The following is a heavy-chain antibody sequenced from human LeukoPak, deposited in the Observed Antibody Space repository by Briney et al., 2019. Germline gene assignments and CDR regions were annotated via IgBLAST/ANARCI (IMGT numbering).Heavy chain of an antibody. J-gene: IGHJ4*02. CDR1: GGSISSGGYY. V-gene: IGHV4-30-2*01. D-gene: IGHD3-3*01. Sequence: SQTLSLTCTVSGGSISSGGYYWSWIRQPPGKGLEWIGYIYHSGSTYYNPSLKSRVTISVDRSKNQFSLKLSSVTAADTAVYYCARDFGVLRFDYWGQGTLVTVSS. CDR2: IYHSGST. CDR3: ARDFGVLRFDY.